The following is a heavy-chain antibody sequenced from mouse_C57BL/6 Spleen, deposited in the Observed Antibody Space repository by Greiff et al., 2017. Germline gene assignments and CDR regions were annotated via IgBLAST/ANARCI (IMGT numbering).Heavy chain of an antibody. J-gene: IGHJ3*01. V-gene: IGHV14-4*01. CDR2: IAPENGDT. D-gene: IGHD2-3*01. CDR1: GFNIKDDY. CDR3: TTFDGYYVRFAY. Sequence: EVKRVESGAELARPGASVKLSCTASGFNIKDDYMHWVKQRPEQGLEWIGWIAPENGDTEYASKFQGKATITADTSSNTAYLQLSSLTSEDTAVYYCTTFDGYYVRFAYWGQGTLVTVSA.